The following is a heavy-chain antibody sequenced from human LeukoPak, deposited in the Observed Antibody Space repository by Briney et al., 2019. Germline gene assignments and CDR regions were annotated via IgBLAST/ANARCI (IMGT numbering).Heavy chain of an antibody. CDR2: IFSSGST. V-gene: IGHV4-39*07. J-gene: IGHJ6*02. D-gene: IGHD1-26*01. Sequence: SETLSLTCTVSGGSIRSGTYYWGWIRQPPGKGLEWIGSIFSSGSTYYHPSFRSRVTISVDTSKNQFSLKLNSVTAADTAMYYCARDPVVGSISYYYYGMDVWGQGTTVTVSS. CDR3: ARDPVVGSISYYYYGMDV. CDR1: GGSIRSGTYY.